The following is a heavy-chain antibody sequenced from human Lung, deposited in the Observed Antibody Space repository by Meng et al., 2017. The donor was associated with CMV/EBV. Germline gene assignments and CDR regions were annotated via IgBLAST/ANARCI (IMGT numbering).Heavy chain of an antibody. Sequence: SETLSLTCAVYGGSFSGYYWSWLRQPPGKGREGIGEINHSGSTNYTPSLNSRVTISVDTSKNQLSLKLSSVSAADTAVYSCPRGPRGGFLEWLLSGNWFDPWGQGTLVTVSS. CDR3: PRGPRGGFLEWLLSGNWFDP. CDR2: INHSGST. V-gene: IGHV4-34*01. CDR1: GGSFSGYY. D-gene: IGHD3-3*01. J-gene: IGHJ5*02.